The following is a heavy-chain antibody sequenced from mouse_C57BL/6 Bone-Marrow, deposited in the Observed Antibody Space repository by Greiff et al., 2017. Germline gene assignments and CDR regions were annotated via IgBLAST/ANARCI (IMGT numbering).Heavy chain of an antibody. CDR1: GYTFTSYW. D-gene: IGHD2-4*01. CDR2: IDPSDSYT. Sequence: QVQLQQPGAELVKPGASVKLSCKASGYTFTSYWMQWVKQRPGQGLEWIGEIDPSDSYTNYNQKFKGKATLTVDTSSSTAYIQLSSLTSVDSAVYYCARDYDYDGYWYFDVGGTGPTVTVSS. CDR3: ARDYDYDGYWYFDV. V-gene: IGHV1-50*01. J-gene: IGHJ1*03.